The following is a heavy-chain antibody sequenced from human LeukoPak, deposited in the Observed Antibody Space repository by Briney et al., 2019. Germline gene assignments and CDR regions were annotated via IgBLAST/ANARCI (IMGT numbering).Heavy chain of an antibody. J-gene: IGHJ5*02. V-gene: IGHV3-15*01. D-gene: IGHD2-2*01. Sequence: GRSLRLSCAPSGFTFSNACMNWVRQAPGEGLEWVGRIKSKLDGGTTDYAAPVTGRFTISRDDSKNTLYLQMRSLKTEDTAVYFCTTDGIECSGTRCYGGWFDPWGQGTLVTVSS. CDR3: TTDGIECSGTRCYGGWFDP. CDR1: GFTFSNAC. CDR2: IKSKLDGGTT.